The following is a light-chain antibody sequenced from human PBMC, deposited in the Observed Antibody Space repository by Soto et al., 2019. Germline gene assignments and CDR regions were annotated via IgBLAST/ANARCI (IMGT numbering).Light chain of an antibody. CDR2: AAS. V-gene: IGKV3-20*01. J-gene: IGKJ2*01. CDR3: QQFGSSYI. CDR1: QSVNSRY. Sequence: ELVLTQSPGTLSLSPGERATLSCRASQSVNSRYLAWYQQKPGQAPRLLIYAASSRAAGIPDRFSGSGSGTDFTLTISRLEPEDFAVYYCQQFGSSYIFGQGTKLEIK.